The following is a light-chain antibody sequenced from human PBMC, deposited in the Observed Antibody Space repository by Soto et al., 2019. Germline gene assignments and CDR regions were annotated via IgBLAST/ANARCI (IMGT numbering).Light chain of an antibody. CDR1: QSVSSN. J-gene: IGKJ1*01. V-gene: IGKV3-11*01. Sequence: EIVMTQSPATLSVSPGERATLSCRASQSVSSNLAWYQQKPGQAPRLLIYDVSNRATGIPARFSGSGSGTDFTLTISSLEAKDFAVYYCQQRSNWPGTFGQGTKVAIK. CDR3: QQRSNWPGT. CDR2: DVS.